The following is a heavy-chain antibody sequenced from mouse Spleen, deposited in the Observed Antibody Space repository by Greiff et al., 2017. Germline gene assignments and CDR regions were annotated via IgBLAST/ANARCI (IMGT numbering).Heavy chain of an antibody. CDR2: INYDGSST. Sequence: EVMLVESEGGLVQPGSSMKLSCTASGFTFSDYYMAWVRQVPEKGLEWVANINYDGSSTYYLDSLKSRFIISRDNAKNILYLQMSSLKSEDTATYYCARVPIYYGYYFDYWGQGTTLTVS. J-gene: IGHJ2*01. V-gene: IGHV5-16*01. D-gene: IGHD2-2*01. CDR1: GFTFSDYY. CDR3: ARVPIYYGYYFDY.